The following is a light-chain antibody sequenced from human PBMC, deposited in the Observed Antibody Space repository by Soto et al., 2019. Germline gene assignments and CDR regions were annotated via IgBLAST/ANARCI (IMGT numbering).Light chain of an antibody. CDR3: QKYNSAPWT. Sequence: DIQMTQSPSPLSASAGDRVTITCRASQGISNYLAWYQQRPGKVPKLLIYTASTLQSGVPSRFSGSGSGAEFTLTISSLQPEDVATYYCQKYNSAPWTFGQGTQVEIK. CDR1: QGISNY. V-gene: IGKV1-27*01. J-gene: IGKJ1*01. CDR2: TAS.